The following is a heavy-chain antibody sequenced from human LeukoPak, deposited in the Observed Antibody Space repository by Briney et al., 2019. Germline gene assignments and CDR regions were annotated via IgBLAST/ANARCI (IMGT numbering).Heavy chain of an antibody. D-gene: IGHD5-18*01. J-gene: IGHJ4*02. CDR2: IYYSGST. Sequence: SETLSLTCTVSGGSISSSSYYWGWIRQPPGKGLEWIGSIYYSGSTYYNPSLKSRVTISVDTSKNQLSLKLSSVTAADTAVYYCANEGDTAMDYWGQGTLVTVSS. CDR3: ANEGDTAMDY. V-gene: IGHV4-39*01. CDR1: GGSISSSSYY.